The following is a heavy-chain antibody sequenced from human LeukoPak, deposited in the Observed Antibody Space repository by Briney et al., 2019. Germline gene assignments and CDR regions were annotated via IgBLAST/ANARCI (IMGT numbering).Heavy chain of an antibody. CDR3: ARLGNWGGNAFDI. D-gene: IGHD7-27*01. CDR1: GFTFGNFW. V-gene: IGHV3-7*01. J-gene: IGHJ3*02. CDR2: IKQDGSEK. Sequence: GGSLRLSCAASGFTFGNFWMSWVRQAPGKGLEWVANIKQDGSEKYYEDSVKGRFTISRDNANNSLYLQMNSLRAEDTAVYFCARLGNWGGNAFDIWGQRDNGHRLF.